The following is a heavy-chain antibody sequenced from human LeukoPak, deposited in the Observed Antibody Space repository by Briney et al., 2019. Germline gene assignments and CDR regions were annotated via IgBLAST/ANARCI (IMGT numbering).Heavy chain of an antibody. CDR1: GFTFGSFW. CDR3: ARNTGELDY. Sequence: GGSLRLSCAASGFTFGSFWMSWIRQAPGKGLEWVSYISSSGSTIYYADSVKGRFTISRDNAKNSLYLQMNSLRAEDTAIYYCARNTGELDYWGQGTLVTVSS. CDR2: ISSSGSTI. J-gene: IGHJ4*02. D-gene: IGHD7-27*01. V-gene: IGHV3-11*04.